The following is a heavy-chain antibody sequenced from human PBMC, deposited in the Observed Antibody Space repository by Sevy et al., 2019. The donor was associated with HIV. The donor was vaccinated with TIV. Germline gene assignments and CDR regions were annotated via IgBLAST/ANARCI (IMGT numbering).Heavy chain of an antibody. J-gene: IGHJ4*02. D-gene: IGHD3-3*02. V-gene: IGHV3-48*02. CDR1: GFTFSSYS. CDR2: ISSSSSTI. Sequence: GGSLRLSCAASGFTFSSYSMNWVRQAPGKGLEWVSYISSSSSTIYYADSVKGRFTISRDNAKNSLYLQMNSLRDEDTAVYYCARDSATIFGVVTRVYWGQGTLVTVSS. CDR3: ARDSATIFGVVTRVY.